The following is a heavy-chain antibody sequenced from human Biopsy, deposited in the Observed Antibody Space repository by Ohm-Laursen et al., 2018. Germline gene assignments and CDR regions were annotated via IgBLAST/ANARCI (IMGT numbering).Heavy chain of an antibody. CDR2: IYYSGST. CDR3: ARDLVDHDLSTGDLGEQHYAMDV. Sequence: SQTLSLTCTVPGASITSYYWSWIRQPPGKGLEWIAFIYYSGSTSYNPSLESRVSLSVDTSKNQVSLKLSSVTAADTAVYYCARDLVDHDLSTGDLGEQHYAMDVWGQGTTVTVSS. J-gene: IGHJ6*02. CDR1: GASITSYY. D-gene: IGHD3-9*01. V-gene: IGHV4-59*01.